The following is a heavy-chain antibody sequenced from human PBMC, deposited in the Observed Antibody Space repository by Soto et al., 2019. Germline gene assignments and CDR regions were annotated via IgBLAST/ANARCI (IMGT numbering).Heavy chain of an antibody. CDR2: IHYSGST. CDR3: VREGGTGTGSLDI. J-gene: IGHJ3*02. V-gene: IGHV4-30-4*01. D-gene: IGHD1-1*01. CDR1: GDSISGSNYY. Sequence: QVHLQESGPGLVRPSQTLSLTCTVSGDSISGSNYYWDWIRQPPGKGLEWIGYIHYSGSTYYNPSLKSRVTFSVDTSKNQFSLNLNSVTAADTAVYFCVREGGTGTGSLDIWGQGKMVTVSS.